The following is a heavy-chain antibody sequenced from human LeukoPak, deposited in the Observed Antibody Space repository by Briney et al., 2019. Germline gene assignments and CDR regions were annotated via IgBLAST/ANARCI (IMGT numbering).Heavy chain of an antibody. CDR3: AKVNWCSASCADA. V-gene: IGHV3-23*01. J-gene: IGHJ4*02. CDR1: GFAFSDDS. CDR2: ISGNGYST. Sequence: GGSLRLSCVASGFAFSDDSMNWVRQAPGKGLEWVSGISGNGYSTWYADSVKGRFTISRDNSKNTLSLQMNSLRAEDTAVYYCAKVNWCSASCADAWGQGTLVTVSS. D-gene: IGHD2-2*01.